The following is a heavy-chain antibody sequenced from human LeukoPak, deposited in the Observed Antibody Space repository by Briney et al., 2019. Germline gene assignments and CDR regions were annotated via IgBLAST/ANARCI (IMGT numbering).Heavy chain of an antibody. Sequence: GESLKISCKGSCYSINNYWIGWVRQMPGKGLEWMGIIYPADSDIRYSPSFQGQVTISADKSISTAYLQWSSLKASDTAMYYCARQEYCSGGSCYTWFDPWGQGTLVTVSS. CDR1: CYSINNYW. CDR3: ARQEYCSGGSCYTWFDP. V-gene: IGHV5-51*01. CDR2: IYPADSDI. J-gene: IGHJ5*02. D-gene: IGHD2-15*01.